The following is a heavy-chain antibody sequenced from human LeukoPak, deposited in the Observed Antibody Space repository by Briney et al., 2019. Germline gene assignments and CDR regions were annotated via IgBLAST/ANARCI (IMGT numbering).Heavy chain of an antibody. CDR3: ARVSAVAGDY. CDR2: ISSSSSYI. CDR1: GFTFSSYS. Sequence: PAGSLRLSCAASGFTFSSYSMNWVRHAPGQGLEWVSSISSSSSYIYYADSVKGRFTISRDNAKNSLYLQMNSLRAEDTAVYYCARVSAVAGDYWGQGTLVTVSS. J-gene: IGHJ4*02. D-gene: IGHD6-19*01. V-gene: IGHV3-21*01.